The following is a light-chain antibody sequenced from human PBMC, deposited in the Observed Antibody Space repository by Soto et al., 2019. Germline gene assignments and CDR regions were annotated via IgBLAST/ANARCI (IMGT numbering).Light chain of an antibody. V-gene: IGLV1-47*01. CDR3: AAWDDSLSALV. CDR1: SSNIESNY. Sequence: SVLTQPPSASGTPGQRVTIPCSGSSSNIESNYVYWYQQLPGSAPKLLIYRNDQRPSGVPDRFSGSKSGTSASLAISGLRSEDEADYYCAAWDDSLSALVFGGGTKVTVL. CDR2: RND. J-gene: IGLJ3*02.